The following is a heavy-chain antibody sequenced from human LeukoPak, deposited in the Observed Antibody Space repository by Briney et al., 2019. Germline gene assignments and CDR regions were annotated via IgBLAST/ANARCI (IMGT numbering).Heavy chain of an antibody. CDR1: GYTFTSYY. CDR3: ASAQWLARGAFDI. Sequence: GASVKVSCKASGYTFTSYYMHWVRQAPGQGLEWMGIINPSGGSTSYAQKFQGRVTMTRDTSTSTVYMELSSLRSDDTAVYYCASAQWLARGAFDIWGQGTMVTVSS. J-gene: IGHJ3*02. V-gene: IGHV1-46*01. D-gene: IGHD6-19*01. CDR2: INPSGGST.